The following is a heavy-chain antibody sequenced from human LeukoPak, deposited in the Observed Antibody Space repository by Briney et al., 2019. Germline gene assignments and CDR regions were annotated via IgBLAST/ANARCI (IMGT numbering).Heavy chain of an antibody. J-gene: IGHJ3*02. V-gene: IGHV4-30-2*01. CDR1: GGSISSGGYS. CDR2: IYHSGST. Sequence: SQTLSLTCAVSGGSISSGGYSWSWIRQPPGKGLEWIGYIYHSGSTYYNPSLKSRVTISVDTSKNQFSLKLSSVTAADTAVYYCAGLYCSSTSCPRGAFDIWGQGTMVTVSS. D-gene: IGHD2-2*01. CDR3: AGLYCSSTSCPRGAFDI.